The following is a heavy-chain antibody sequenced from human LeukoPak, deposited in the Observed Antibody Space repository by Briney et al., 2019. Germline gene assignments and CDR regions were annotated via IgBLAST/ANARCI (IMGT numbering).Heavy chain of an antibody. CDR2: IYPGDSDT. CDR3: ARRDSGSYLKYFDY. V-gene: IGHV5-51*01. J-gene: IGHJ4*02. Sequence: RGESLKISCKCSGYSFTNYWIGWVRQLSRKGLEWMGIIYPGDSDTRYSPSFQGHVTISADKSISTAYLQWSSLKASDTAMYYCARRDSGSYLKYFDYWGQGTLVTVSS. D-gene: IGHD1-26*01. CDR1: GYSFTNYW.